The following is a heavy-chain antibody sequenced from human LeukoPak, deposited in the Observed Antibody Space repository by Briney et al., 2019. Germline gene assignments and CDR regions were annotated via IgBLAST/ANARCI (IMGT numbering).Heavy chain of an antibody. Sequence: ASVKVSCKASGYTFTTYDISWVRQAPGQGLEWMGWISAYNGNTNYAQKLQGRVTMTTDTSTSTAYMELRSLRSDDTAVYYCARSAVAGTLSAYYFHYWGQGTLVTVSP. D-gene: IGHD6-19*01. CDR1: GYTFTTYD. J-gene: IGHJ4*02. V-gene: IGHV1-18*01. CDR3: ARSAVAGTLSAYYFHY. CDR2: ISAYNGNT.